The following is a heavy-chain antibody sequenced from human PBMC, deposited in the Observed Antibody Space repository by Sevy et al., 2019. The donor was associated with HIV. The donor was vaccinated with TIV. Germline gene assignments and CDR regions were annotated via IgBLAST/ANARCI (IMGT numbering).Heavy chain of an antibody. D-gene: IGHD2-15*01. CDR2: ISGSDGPT. CDR3: AKDIVAVVGDAFDI. V-gene: IGHV3-23*01. J-gene: IGHJ3*02. CDR1: GFSFISYA. Sequence: GGSLRLSCAASGFSFISYAMNWVRQAPGKGLEWVSAISGSDGPTYYAHSVKGRFSISRDNSKNTLYLQMDSLRAEDTAVYYCAKDIVAVVGDAFDIWGQGTMVTVSS.